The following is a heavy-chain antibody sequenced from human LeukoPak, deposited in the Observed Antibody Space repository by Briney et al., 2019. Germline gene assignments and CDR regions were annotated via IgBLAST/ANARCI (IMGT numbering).Heavy chain of an antibody. CDR2: ISWDGGST. CDR3: AKDKFILAAAGTSCFDY. J-gene: IGHJ4*02. CDR1: GFTFDDYT. D-gene: IGHD6-13*01. Sequence: GGSLRLSCAASGFTFDDYTMHWVRQAPGKGLEWVSLISWDGGSTYYADSVKGRFTISRDNSKNSLYLQMNSLRTEDTALYYCAKDKFILAAAGTSCFDYWGQGTLVTVSS. V-gene: IGHV3-43*01.